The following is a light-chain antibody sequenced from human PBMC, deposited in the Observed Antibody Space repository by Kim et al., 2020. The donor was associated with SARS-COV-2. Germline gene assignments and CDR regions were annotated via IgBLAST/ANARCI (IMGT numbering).Light chain of an antibody. CDR1: QSISSY. J-gene: IGKJ2*01. Sequence: ASVGERVTITCRASQSISSYLNWYQQKPGKAPKLLIYAASSLQSGVPSRFSGSGSGTDFTLTISSLQPEDFATYYCQQSYSTPRYTFGQGTKLEI. CDR2: AAS. V-gene: IGKV1-39*01. CDR3: QQSYSTPRYT.